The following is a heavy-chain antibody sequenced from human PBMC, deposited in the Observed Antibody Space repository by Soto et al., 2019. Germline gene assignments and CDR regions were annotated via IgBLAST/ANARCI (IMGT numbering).Heavy chain of an antibody. CDR1: GVTFSIYA. D-gene: IGHD6-6*01. Sequence: ASVKASCKASGVTFSIYAIIWVRQAPGQGLEWMGGIIPIFGTANYAQKFQGRVTITADESTSTAYMELSSLRSEDTAVYYCARDRPDYSSSSPRYYYYGMDVWGQGTTVTVSS. J-gene: IGHJ6*02. CDR3: ARDRPDYSSSSPRYYYYGMDV. CDR2: IIPIFGTA. V-gene: IGHV1-69*13.